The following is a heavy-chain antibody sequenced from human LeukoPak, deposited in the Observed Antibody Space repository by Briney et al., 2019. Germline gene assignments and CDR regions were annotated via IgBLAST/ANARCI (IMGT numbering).Heavy chain of an antibody. D-gene: IGHD5-24*01. CDR1: GGSISSGSYY. V-gene: IGHV4-61*02. J-gene: IGHJ4*02. CDR2: IYTSGST. Sequence: SQTLSLTCTVPGGSISSGSYYWGWIRQPGGKGLDWIGRIYTSGSTNYNPSLKSRVTISVDTSKNQFSMNWSSVTAADTPVYYCATAGRDGYNYSGGGFDYWGQGTLVTVSS. CDR3: ATAGRDGYNYSGGGFDY.